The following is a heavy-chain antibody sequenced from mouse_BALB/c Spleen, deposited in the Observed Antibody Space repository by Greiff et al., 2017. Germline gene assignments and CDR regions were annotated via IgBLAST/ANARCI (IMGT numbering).Heavy chain of an antibody. D-gene: IGHD2-12*01. CDR2: ISSGSSTI. J-gene: IGHJ2*01. V-gene: IGHV5-17*02. CDR1: GFTFSSFG. CDR3: ARWEYDPCEL. Sequence: EVKLVESGGGLVQPGGSRKLSCAASGFTFSSFGMHWVRQAPEKGLEWVAYISSGSSTIYYADTVKGRFTISRDNPKNTLFLQMTSLRSEDAAMYYCARWEYDPCELGGRGTTHTVS.